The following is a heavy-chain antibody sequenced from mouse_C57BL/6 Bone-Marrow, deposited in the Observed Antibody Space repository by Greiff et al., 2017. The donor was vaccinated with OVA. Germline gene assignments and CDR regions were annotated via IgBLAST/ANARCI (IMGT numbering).Heavy chain of an antibody. CDR2: ISSGGSYT. D-gene: IGHD1-1*01. Sequence: EVMLVESGGDLVKPGGSLKLSCAASGSTFSSYGMSWVRQTPDKRLEWVATISSGGSYTYYPDSVKGRFTISRDNAKNTLYLQMSSLKSEDTAMYYCARSPYYDGSRGYFDYWGQGTTLTVSS. CDR1: GSTFSSYG. V-gene: IGHV5-6*02. CDR3: ARSPYYDGSRGYFDY. J-gene: IGHJ2*01.